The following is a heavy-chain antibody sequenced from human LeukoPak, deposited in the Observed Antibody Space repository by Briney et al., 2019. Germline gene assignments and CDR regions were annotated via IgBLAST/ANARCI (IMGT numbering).Heavy chain of an antibody. CDR1: GGSFSRHY. CDR3: ARDRKYYYHMDV. Sequence: PSETLSLTCNVSGGSFSRHYWSWIRQPPGKGLEWIGSIYHSGSTYYNPSLKSRVTISVDTSKNQFSLRLSSLTAADTALYYCARDRKYYYHMDVWGKGTTVTVSS. J-gene: IGHJ6*03. D-gene: IGHD1-14*01. V-gene: IGHV4-59*11. CDR2: IYHSGST.